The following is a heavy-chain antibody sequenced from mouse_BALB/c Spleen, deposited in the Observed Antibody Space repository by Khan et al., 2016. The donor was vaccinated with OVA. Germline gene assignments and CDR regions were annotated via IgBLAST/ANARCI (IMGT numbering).Heavy chain of an antibody. CDR3: VRDGNYFDY. CDR1: GYSIISGYS. J-gene: IGHJ2*01. CDR2: IYYSGST. V-gene: IGHV3-1*02. Sequence: VQLKESGPDLVKPSQSLSLTCTVTGYSIISGYSWHWIRQFPGNRLEWMGYIYYSGSTNYNPTLKSRISITRDTSKNQFFLQLKSVTTEDTATYYCVRDGNYFDYWGQGTTLTVSS.